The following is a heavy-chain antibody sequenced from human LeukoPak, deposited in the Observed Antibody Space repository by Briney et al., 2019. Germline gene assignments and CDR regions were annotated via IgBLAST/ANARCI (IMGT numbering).Heavy chain of an antibody. J-gene: IGHJ4*02. CDR2: LSYDGRNK. V-gene: IGHV3-30*18. Sequence: PGRSLSLSCAASGFTFSSYGMHWVRQAPGKGLEWVAVLSYDGRNKYYADSVTGRFSISRDNSKNTLYLQMNSLRVEDTAVYYCAKRGVSYQGSHFDYWGQGTLVTVSS. D-gene: IGHD3-10*01. CDR3: AKRGVSYQGSHFDY. CDR1: GFTFSSYG.